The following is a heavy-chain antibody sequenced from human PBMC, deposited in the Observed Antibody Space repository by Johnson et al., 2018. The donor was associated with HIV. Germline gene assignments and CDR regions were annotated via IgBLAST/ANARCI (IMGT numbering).Heavy chain of an antibody. CDR2: ISSSGSSI. CDR3: ARASTTVTTGDDAFDI. Sequence: QVQLVESGGGLVKPRGSLRLSCAASGFIFRDYYMSWIRQAPGKGLEWVSYISSSGSSIYYADSVKGRFTISRDNAKSSLYLQMNGLRAEDTDVYYCARASTTVTTGDDAFDIWGQGTMVTVSS. J-gene: IGHJ3*02. V-gene: IGHV3-11*04. D-gene: IGHD4-17*01. CDR1: GFIFRDYY.